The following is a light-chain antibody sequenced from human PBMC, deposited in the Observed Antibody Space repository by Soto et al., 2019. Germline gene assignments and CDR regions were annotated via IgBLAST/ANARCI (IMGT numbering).Light chain of an antibody. V-gene: IGLV2-14*01. CDR1: SSDGGGYNY. CDR2: DVS. Sequence: QSALTQPASVSGSPGQSITISCTGTSSDGGGYNYVSWYQQHPGKAPKLMIYDVSNRPSGVSNRFSGSKSCNTAPLPISALQPDDEADYYCSSYTSSSTLVVFGGGTKLTVL. CDR3: SSYTSSSTLVV. J-gene: IGLJ2*01.